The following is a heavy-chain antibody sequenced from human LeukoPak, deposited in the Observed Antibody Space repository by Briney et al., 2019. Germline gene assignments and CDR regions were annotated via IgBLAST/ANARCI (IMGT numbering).Heavy chain of an antibody. Sequence: PGGSLRLSCSASGFAVSSHYMSWVRQGPGKGLEWVSVMYTGGDTFYADSVKGRFTISRDNAKNSLYLQMNSLRAEDTAVYYCASEYSYVFYYFDYWGQGTLVTVSS. CDR3: ASEYSYVFYYFDY. J-gene: IGHJ4*02. CDR1: GFAVSSHY. D-gene: IGHD5-18*01. CDR2: MYTGGDT. V-gene: IGHV3-53*01.